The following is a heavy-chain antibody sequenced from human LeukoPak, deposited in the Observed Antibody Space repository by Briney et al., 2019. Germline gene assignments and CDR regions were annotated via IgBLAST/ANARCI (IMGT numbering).Heavy chain of an antibody. J-gene: IGHJ4*02. CDR3: ARVAEAAAFDY. Sequence: GGSLRLSCAASGFTVSSNYMSWVRQAPGKGLEWVSVIYSGGSTYYADSVKGRFTISRDNAKSSLYLQMNSLRADDTAVYYCARVAEAAAFDYWGQGTLVTVSS. CDR1: GFTVSSNY. D-gene: IGHD6-13*01. CDR2: IYSGGST. V-gene: IGHV3-53*01.